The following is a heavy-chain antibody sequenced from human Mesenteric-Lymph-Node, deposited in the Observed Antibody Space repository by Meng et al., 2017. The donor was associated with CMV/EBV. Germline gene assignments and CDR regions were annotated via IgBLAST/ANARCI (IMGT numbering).Heavy chain of an antibody. V-gene: IGHV3-23*01. Sequence: GESLKISCAASGSSLKNHLMKRVRQAPGKGLEWVSTLAFSSGNTYYADSVKGRFTISSDTSKNTLYMQVTNLRAEDTAIYYCAKTPKRGFSYGNYFDLWGRGTLVTVSS. CDR2: LAFSSGNT. J-gene: IGHJ4*02. D-gene: IGHD5-18*01. CDR1: GSSLKNHL. CDR3: AKTPKRGFSYGNYFDL.